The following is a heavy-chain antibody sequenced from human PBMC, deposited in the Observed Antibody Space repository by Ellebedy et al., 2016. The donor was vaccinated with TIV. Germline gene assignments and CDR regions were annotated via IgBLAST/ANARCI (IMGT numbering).Heavy chain of an antibody. CDR3: ARVDTATRGGFDP. Sequence: SETLSLXXAVSGGSISSSNWWSWVRQPPGKGLEWIGEIYHSGSTNYNPSLKSRVTISVDKSKNQFSLKLSSVTAADTAVYYCARVDTATRGGFDPWGQGTLVTVSS. CDR2: IYHSGST. J-gene: IGHJ5*02. CDR1: GGSISSSNW. D-gene: IGHD5-18*01. V-gene: IGHV4-4*02.